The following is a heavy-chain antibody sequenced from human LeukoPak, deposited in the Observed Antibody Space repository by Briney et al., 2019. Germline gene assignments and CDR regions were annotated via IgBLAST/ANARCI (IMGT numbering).Heavy chain of an antibody. D-gene: IGHD5-18*01. CDR3: ARYSGSTGYSHGRRPEYFQH. J-gene: IGHJ1*01. V-gene: IGHV1-69*04. Sequence: GASVKVSCRASGGTFSSYAISWVRQAPGQGLEWMGRIIPILGIANYAQKFQGRVTITADKSTSTAYMELSSLRSEDTAVYYCARYSGSTGYSHGRRPEYFQHWGQGTLVTVSS. CDR1: GGTFSSYA. CDR2: IIPILGIA.